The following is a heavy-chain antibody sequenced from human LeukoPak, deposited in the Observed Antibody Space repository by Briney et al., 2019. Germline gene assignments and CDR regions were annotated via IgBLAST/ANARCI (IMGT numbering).Heavy chain of an antibody. CDR2: IYWDDDK. CDR3: AHFLGTRYCSGGSCPYYYYGMDV. Sequence: SGPTLVKPTQTLTLTCTFSGFSLSTSGVGVGWIRQPPGKALEWLALIYWDDDKRYSPSLKSRLTITKDTSKNQVVLTMTNMDPVDTATYYCAHFLGTRYCSGGSCPYYYYGMDVWGQGTTVTVSS. V-gene: IGHV2-5*02. J-gene: IGHJ6*02. CDR1: GFSLSTSGVG. D-gene: IGHD2-15*01.